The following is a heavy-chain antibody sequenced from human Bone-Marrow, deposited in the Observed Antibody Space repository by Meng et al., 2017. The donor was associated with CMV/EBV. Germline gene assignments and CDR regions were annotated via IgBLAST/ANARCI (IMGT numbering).Heavy chain of an antibody. Sequence: GESLKISCAASGFTVSSTYMSWVRQAPGKGLEWVSVIYSGESTYYADSVKGRFTISRDNSKNTLDLQMNSLRAEDTAVYYCARVYHQILERHAFDIWGQGTMVTVSS. D-gene: IGHD2-2*01. V-gene: IGHV3-53*01. CDR1: GFTVSSTY. CDR2: IYSGEST. CDR3: ARVYHQILERHAFDI. J-gene: IGHJ3*02.